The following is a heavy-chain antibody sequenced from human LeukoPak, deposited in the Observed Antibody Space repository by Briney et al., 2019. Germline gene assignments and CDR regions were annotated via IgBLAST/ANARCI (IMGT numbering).Heavy chain of an antibody. J-gene: IGHJ4*02. CDR2: IKQDGSEI. D-gene: IGHD6-19*01. CDR1: GFTFSSDW. Sequence: GGSLRLSCAASGFTFSSDWMSWVRQAPGKGLEWVARIKQDGSEIYYVDSVKGRFTISRDNSKNSLYLQMNSLRAEDTAVYYCARGGWYYFDYWGQGTLVIVPS. V-gene: IGHV3-7*04. CDR3: ARGGWYYFDY.